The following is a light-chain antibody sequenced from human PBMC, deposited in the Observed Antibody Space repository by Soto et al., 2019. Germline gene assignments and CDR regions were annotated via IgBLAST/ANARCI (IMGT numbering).Light chain of an antibody. CDR3: SSYTSSSTPWV. Sequence: QSALTQPASGSGSPGQSITISCTGTSSDVGGYNYVSWYQQHPGKAPKLMIYDVSDRPSGVSNRFSGSKSGNTASLTISGLQAEDEADYYCSSYTSSSTPWVFGTGTKVTVL. J-gene: IGLJ1*01. CDR1: SSDVGGYNY. CDR2: DVS. V-gene: IGLV2-14*01.